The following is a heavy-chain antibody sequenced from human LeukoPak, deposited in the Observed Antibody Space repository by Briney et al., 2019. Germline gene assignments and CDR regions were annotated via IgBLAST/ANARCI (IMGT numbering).Heavy chain of an antibody. CDR3: AKPARVGAVDY. V-gene: IGHV3-23*01. CDR2: ISGNSGNT. CDR1: GFTFSSYA. Sequence: GGSLRLSCAASGFTFSSYAMSWVRQAPGMGLEWVSAISGNSGNTHYADSVKGRFTISRDNSKDTLYLQMNSLRAEDTAIYYCAKPARVGAVDYWGQGTLVTVSS. D-gene: IGHD6-13*01. J-gene: IGHJ4*02.